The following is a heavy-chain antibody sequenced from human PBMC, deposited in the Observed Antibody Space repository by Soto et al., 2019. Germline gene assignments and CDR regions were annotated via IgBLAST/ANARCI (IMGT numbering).Heavy chain of an antibody. CDR3: AKDRRAGGNSAFYFDF. CDR2: ISRSSTYI. J-gene: IGHJ4*02. V-gene: IGHV3-21*04. CDR1: GFTFTNYG. Sequence: PGGSLRLSCAASGFTFTNYGMSWVRQAPGKGLEWVSSISRSSTYIYYADSVKGRFTISRDNSHNTLYLQVHSLTAEDTAVYYCAKDRRAGGNSAFYFDFWGQGAQVTVSS. D-gene: IGHD3-16*01.